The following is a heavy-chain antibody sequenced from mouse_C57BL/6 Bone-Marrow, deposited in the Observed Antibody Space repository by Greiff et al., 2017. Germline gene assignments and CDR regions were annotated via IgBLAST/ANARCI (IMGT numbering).Heavy chain of an antibody. J-gene: IGHJ3*01. CDR3: AMFAY. Sequence: EVQLVESGGGLVKPGGSLKLSCAASGFTFSDYGVHWVRQAPEKGLEWVAYISSGSSTIYYADTVKGRFTISRDNAKNTLFLQMTSLRSEDTAMYYCAMFAYWGQGTLVTVSS. V-gene: IGHV5-17*01. CDR1: GFTFSDYG. CDR2: ISSGSSTI.